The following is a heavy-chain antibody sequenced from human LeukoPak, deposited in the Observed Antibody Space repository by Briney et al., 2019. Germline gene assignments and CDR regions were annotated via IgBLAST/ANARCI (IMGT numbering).Heavy chain of an antibody. D-gene: IGHD6-13*01. CDR2: ISYSGST. CDR3: ARDLGEGASSSWYVRSGWFDP. CDR1: GGSISSYY. J-gene: IGHJ5*02. Sequence: PSETLSLTCTVSGGSISSYYWSWIRQSPGKGLEWIGYISYSGSTNYNPSLKSRVTISVDTSKNQFSLKLSSVTAADTAVYYCARDLGEGASSSWYVRSGWFDPWGQGTLVTVSS. V-gene: IGHV4-59*12.